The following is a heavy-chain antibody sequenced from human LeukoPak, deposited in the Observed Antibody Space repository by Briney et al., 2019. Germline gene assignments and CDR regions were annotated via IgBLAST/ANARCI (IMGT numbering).Heavy chain of an antibody. CDR2: INSDGRII. J-gene: IGHJ4*02. V-gene: IGHV3-74*01. CDR1: GFTFSNYW. CDR3: ARKAGIASAGNYFDY. D-gene: IGHD6-13*01. Sequence: GGSLRLSCAASGFTFSNYWMHWVRQVPGKGLVWVSHINSDGRIINYADSVKGRFTISRDNAKKTLYLQMNSLRADDTAVYYCARKAGIASAGNYFDYWGQGTLVTVSS.